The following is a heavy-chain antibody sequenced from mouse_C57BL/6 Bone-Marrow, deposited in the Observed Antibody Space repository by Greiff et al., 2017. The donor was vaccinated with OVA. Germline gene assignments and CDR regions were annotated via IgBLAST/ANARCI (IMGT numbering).Heavy chain of an antibody. CDR1: GYTFTSYW. V-gene: IGHV1-64*01. CDR3: ARFSTTEWRYFDV. D-gene: IGHD1-1*01. J-gene: IGHJ1*03. CDR2: IHPNSGST. Sequence: QVQLQQPGAELVKPGASVKLSCEASGYTFTSYWMHWVKQRPGQGLEWIGMIHPNSGSTNYNEKFKSKATLTVDKSSSTAYMQLSSLTSEDSAVYYCARFSTTEWRYFDVWGTGTTVTVSS.